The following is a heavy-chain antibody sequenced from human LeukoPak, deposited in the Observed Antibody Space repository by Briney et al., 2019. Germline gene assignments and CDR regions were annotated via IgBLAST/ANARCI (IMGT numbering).Heavy chain of an antibody. J-gene: IGHJ6*03. CDR3: ARAPAGPPYYYMDV. CDR2: IYYSGST. Sequence: SETLSLTCTVSGGSMTNYYWSWIRQPPGKGLEWIGNIYYSGSTNYSPSLRSRVTISVDTSRNQFSLRLTSVTAADTAVYYCARAPAGPPYYYMDVWGKGTTVTVSS. CDR1: GGSMTNYY. V-gene: IGHV4-59*01.